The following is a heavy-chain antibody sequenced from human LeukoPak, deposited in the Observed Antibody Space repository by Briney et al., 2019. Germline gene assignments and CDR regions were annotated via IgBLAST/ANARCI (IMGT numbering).Heavy chain of an antibody. CDR3: ARVPLHSHYFDY. J-gene: IGHJ4*02. V-gene: IGHV4-61*02. CDR1: GGSISSGSYY. CDR2: IYTSGST. Sequence: SETLSLTCTVSGGSISSGSYYWSWIRQPAGKGLEWIGRIYTSGSTNYNPSLKSRVTISVDTSKNQFSLKLSSVTAADTAVYYCARVPLHSHYFDYWGQGTLVTVSS. D-gene: IGHD2-21*01.